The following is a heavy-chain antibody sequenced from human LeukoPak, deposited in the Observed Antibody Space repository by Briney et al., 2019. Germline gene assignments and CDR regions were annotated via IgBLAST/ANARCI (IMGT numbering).Heavy chain of an antibody. Sequence: ASVKVSCKASGYTFTSYVISWVRQAPGQGLEWMGWISAYNGNTHYAQKLQGRVTMTTDTSTSTAYMELRSLRSDDTAVYYCASVPRGQVPLGVYFDSWGQGALVTVSS. V-gene: IGHV1-18*01. CDR3: ASVPRGQVPLGVYFDS. CDR2: ISAYNGNT. D-gene: IGHD3-10*02. J-gene: IGHJ4*02. CDR1: GYTFTSYV.